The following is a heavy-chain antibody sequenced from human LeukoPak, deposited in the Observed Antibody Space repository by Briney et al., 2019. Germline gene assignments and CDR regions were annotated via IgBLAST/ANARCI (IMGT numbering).Heavy chain of an antibody. Sequence: GGSLRLSCAASGFTFSSSGMHWVRQAPGKGLEWVTFIRYDGSKNDYADSVKGRFTISRDNSKNKLYLQMNTLRAEDTAVYYCGKDASGPEYWGQGTLVTVS. V-gene: IGHV3-30*02. CDR1: GFTFSSSG. J-gene: IGHJ4*02. CDR2: IRYDGSKN. D-gene: IGHD5-12*01. CDR3: GKDASGPEY.